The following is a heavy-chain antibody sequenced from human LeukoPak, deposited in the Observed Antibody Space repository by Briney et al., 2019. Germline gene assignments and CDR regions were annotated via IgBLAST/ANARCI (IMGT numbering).Heavy chain of an antibody. CDR3: ARDRGDPRHCFDY. D-gene: IGHD2-21*02. J-gene: IGHJ4*02. V-gene: IGHV4-30-2*01. Sequence: SQTLSLTCAVSGGSISSGGYSWSWIRQPPGKGLEWIGYIYHSGSTYYNPSLKSRVTISVDRSKNQFSLKLSSVTAADTAVYYCARDRGDPRHCFDYWGQGTLVTVSS. CDR1: GGSISSGGYS. CDR2: IYHSGST.